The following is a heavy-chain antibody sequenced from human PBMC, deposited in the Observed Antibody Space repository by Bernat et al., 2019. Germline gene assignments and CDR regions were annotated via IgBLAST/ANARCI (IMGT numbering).Heavy chain of an antibody. CDR2: IYTSGST. J-gene: IGHJ4*02. Sequence: QVQLQESGPGLVKPSQTLSLTCTVSGGSISSGSYYWSWIRQPAGKGLEWIGRIYTSGSTNYNPSLKSRVTISVDTSKNQFSLKLSSVTAADTAVYYCARSKPLSYLDYWGQGTLVTVSS. D-gene: IGHD1-14*01. V-gene: IGHV4-61*02. CDR1: GGSISSGSYY. CDR3: ARSKPLSYLDY.